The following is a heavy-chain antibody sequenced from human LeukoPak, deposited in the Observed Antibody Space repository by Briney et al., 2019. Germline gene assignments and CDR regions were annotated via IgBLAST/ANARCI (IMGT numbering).Heavy chain of an antibody. CDR1: GFTFRSYW. V-gene: IGHV3-74*01. CDR2: MNSDGSST. D-gene: IGHD4-11*01. Sequence: GGSLRLSCAASGFTFRSYWMHWVRQGPGKGLVWVSRMNSDGSSTNYADSVKGRFTISRDNAKNTLYLQMNSLRVDDTAVYYCARDLLMTTSSSYYYTMDVRGQGTTVTVSS. CDR3: ARDLLMTTSSSYYYTMDV. J-gene: IGHJ6*02.